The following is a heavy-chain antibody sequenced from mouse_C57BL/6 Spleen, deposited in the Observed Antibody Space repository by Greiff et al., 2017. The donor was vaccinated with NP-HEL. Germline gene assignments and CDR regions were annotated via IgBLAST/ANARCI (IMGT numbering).Heavy chain of an antibody. CDR2: IDPSDSCT. J-gene: IGHJ4*01. D-gene: IGHD2-2*01. CDR3: ARKMVTTHDYAMDY. CDR1: GYTFTSYW. Sequence: QVQLQQPGAELVKPGASVKLSCKASGYTFTSYWMQWVKQRPGQGLEWIGEIDPSDSCTNYNQKVKGKATLTVDTSSSTAYMQLSSLTSEDSAVYYCARKMVTTHDYAMDYWGQGTSVTVSS. V-gene: IGHV1-50*01.